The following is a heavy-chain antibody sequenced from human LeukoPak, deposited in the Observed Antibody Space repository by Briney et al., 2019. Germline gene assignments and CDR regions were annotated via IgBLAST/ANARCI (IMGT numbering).Heavy chain of an antibody. J-gene: IGHJ4*02. CDR1: DFTFSAYT. Sequence: PGGSLRLSCAASDFTFSAYTMNWIRLAPGKGLEWVSSISSSRTYIYYADSVKGRFTISRDNAKNSLYLQMNSLRADDTALYFCARDSDYGDYFDHWGQGTLVTVSS. V-gene: IGHV3-21*06. CDR2: ISSSRTYI. D-gene: IGHD4-17*01. CDR3: ARDSDYGDYFDH.